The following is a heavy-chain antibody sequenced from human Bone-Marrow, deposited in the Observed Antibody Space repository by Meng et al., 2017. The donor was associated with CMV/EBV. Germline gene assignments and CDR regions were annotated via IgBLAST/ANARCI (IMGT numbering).Heavy chain of an antibody. J-gene: IGHJ6*02. CDR3: ARVPTHPNADLWSGYLYPGFYYYYYGMDV. D-gene: IGHD3-3*01. CDR1: GGTFSSYA. Sequence: SVKVSCKASGGTFSSYAISWVRQAPGQGLEWMGGIIPILGIANYAQKFQGRVTITADKSTSTAYMELSSLRSEDTAVYYCARVPTHPNADLWSGYLYPGFYYYYYGMDVWGQGTTVTVSS. V-gene: IGHV1-69*10. CDR2: IIPILGIA.